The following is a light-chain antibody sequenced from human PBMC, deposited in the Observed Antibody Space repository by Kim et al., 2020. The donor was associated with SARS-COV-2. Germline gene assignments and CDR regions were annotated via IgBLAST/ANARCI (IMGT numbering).Light chain of an antibody. CDR3: AAWDDSLYGWV. Sequence: ELTQPPSASGTPGQRVTISCSGSSSNIGSNTVNWYQQLPGTAPKLLVFSNDQRPSGVPDRFSGSKSGTSASLAISGLQSDDERDYYCAAWDDSLYGWVFAGGTLLTVL. CDR1: SSNIGSNT. CDR2: SND. J-gene: IGLJ3*02. V-gene: IGLV1-44*01.